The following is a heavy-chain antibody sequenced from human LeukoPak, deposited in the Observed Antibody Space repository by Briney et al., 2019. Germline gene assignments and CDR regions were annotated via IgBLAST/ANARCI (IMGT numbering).Heavy chain of an antibody. D-gene: IGHD3-22*01. V-gene: IGHV3-23*01. CDR3: AKDTPDSSGYYYVIPAFDI. Sequence: AGGSLRLSCAASGFTFSSYAMSWVRQAPGKGLEWVSAISGSGGSTYYADSVKGRFTISRDNSKNTLYLQMNSLRAEDTAVYYCAKDTPDSSGYYYVIPAFDIWGQGTMVTVSS. CDR1: GFTFSSYA. CDR2: ISGSGGST. J-gene: IGHJ3*02.